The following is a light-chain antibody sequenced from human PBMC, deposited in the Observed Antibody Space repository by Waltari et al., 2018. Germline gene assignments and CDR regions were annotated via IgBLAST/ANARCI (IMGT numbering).Light chain of an antibody. Sequence: DIQMTQSPSSVSASVGDIVTITCRASQSVSSWLAWYQQKAGRAPKLLIYDASPLESGVPSRFSGSGAGTEFTLTISSLQPDDFATYYCQQYNTYSPTWTFGQGTRVEIK. CDR3: QQYNTYSPTWT. V-gene: IGKV1-5*01. CDR2: DAS. J-gene: IGKJ1*01. CDR1: QSVSSW.